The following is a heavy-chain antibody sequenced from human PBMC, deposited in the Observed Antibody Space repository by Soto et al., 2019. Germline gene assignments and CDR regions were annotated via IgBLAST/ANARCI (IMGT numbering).Heavy chain of an antibody. V-gene: IGHV3-30*18. Sequence: QVLLVESGGGVVQPGRSLRLSCAASGFTFISFGMHWVRQAPGKGLEWVAVISDDGSTKHYADSVKRRFTISRDNSKNTLYLQMNSLGPEDTAVYYCAKDRWGDFGDLNLPGYWGQGTLVTVSS. CDR1: GFTFISFG. CDR2: ISDDGSTK. J-gene: IGHJ4*02. D-gene: IGHD4-17*01. CDR3: AKDRWGDFGDLNLPGY.